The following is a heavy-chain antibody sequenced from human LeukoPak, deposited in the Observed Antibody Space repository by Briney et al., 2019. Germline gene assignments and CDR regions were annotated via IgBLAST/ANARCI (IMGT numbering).Heavy chain of an antibody. J-gene: IGHJ4*02. CDR2: INPNSGGT. Sequence: ASVKVSCKASGYTFTGYYMHWVRQAPGQGLEWMGWINPNSGGTNSAQKFQGRVTMTRDTSISTAYTELSRLRSDDTAVYYCARGDYYDSSVYYYDWGQGTLVTVSS. CDR1: GYTFTGYY. V-gene: IGHV1-2*02. CDR3: ARGDYYDSSVYYYD. D-gene: IGHD3-22*01.